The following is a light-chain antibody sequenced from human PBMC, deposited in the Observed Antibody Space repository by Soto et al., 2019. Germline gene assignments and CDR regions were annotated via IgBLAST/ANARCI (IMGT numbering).Light chain of an antibody. CDR1: QSISGW. Sequence: DIQMTQSPSTLSASVGDRVTITCRASQSISGWLAWYQQKPGKALKFLIYQASILESGDPSRLSGSGSGTEFTLTISSLQADDLATYYCQQYDSYPLTFGQGTKVEIK. CDR3: QQYDSYPLT. J-gene: IGKJ1*01. V-gene: IGKV1-5*03. CDR2: QAS.